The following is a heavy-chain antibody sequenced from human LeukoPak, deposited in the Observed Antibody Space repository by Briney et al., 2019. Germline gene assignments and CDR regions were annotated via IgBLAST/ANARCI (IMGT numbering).Heavy chain of an antibody. V-gene: IGHV4-61*05. CDR3: ARGRYLAHYGDYWYFDL. D-gene: IGHD4-17*01. CDR1: GASIRSSSYY. CDR2: IYYSGST. J-gene: IGHJ2*01. Sequence: TSETLSLTCTVSGASIRSSSYYWGWIRQPPGKGLEWIGYIYYSGSTNYNPSLKSRVTISVDTSKNQFSLKLSSVTAADTAVYYCARGRYLAHYGDYWYFDLWGRGTLVTVSS.